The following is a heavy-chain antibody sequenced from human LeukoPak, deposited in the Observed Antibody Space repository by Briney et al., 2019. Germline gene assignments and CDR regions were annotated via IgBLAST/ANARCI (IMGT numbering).Heavy chain of an antibody. CDR2: IYSGSST. Sequence: GGSLRLSCAASGFTVSSNYMSWVRQAPGKGLEWVSVIYSGSSTYYADSVKGRFTISRDNSKNTLYLQMNSLRAEDTAVYYCASEVRNYYYMDVWGKGTTVTVSS. CDR3: ASEVRNYYYMDV. J-gene: IGHJ6*03. D-gene: IGHD4-23*01. V-gene: IGHV3-66*02. CDR1: GFTVSSNY.